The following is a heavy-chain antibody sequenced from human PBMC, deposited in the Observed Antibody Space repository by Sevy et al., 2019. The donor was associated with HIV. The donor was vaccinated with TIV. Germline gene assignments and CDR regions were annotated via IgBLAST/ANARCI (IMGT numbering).Heavy chain of an antibody. Sequence: GGSLRLSCAAPGFTFSSYEMNWVRQAPGKGLEWVSYISNSGTTISYSDSVKGRFTIARDKARNSLYLQMNSLRAEDTAVYYCARDLPPSATTLAHFDCWGQGTLVTVSS. V-gene: IGHV3-48*03. CDR3: ARDLPPSATTLAHFDC. D-gene: IGHD4-17*01. CDR1: GFTFSSYE. CDR2: ISNSGTTI. J-gene: IGHJ4*02.